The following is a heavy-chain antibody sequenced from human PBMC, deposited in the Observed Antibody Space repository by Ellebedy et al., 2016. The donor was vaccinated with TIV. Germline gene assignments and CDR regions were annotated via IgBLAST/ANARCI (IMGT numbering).Heavy chain of an antibody. Sequence: ESLKISCAVSGLTFSSHGMSWVRQAPGKGLEWVSGLTASGDSTYYADSVKGRFTISRDNSKNTLYLQMNSLRVEDTAVYYGVVTGWRGGTIVPFTYWGQGSLVTVSS. V-gene: IGHV3-23*01. CDR3: VVTGWRGGTIVPFTY. CDR1: GLTFSSHG. CDR2: LTASGDST. J-gene: IGHJ4*02. D-gene: IGHD2-21*02.